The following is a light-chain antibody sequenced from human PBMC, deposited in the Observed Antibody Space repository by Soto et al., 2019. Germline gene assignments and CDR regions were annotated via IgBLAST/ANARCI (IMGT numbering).Light chain of an antibody. CDR1: QGISNY. J-gene: IGKJ4*01. Sequence: IQLPQSPSSLSASVGDRVTVTCRASQGISNYLAWYQQKPGKAPKLLIHAASTLQSGVPSRFRGSGSGTHFTLTISGLQPEDFATYYCQQLNGYFPLTFGGGNKVEIK. CDR2: AAS. CDR3: QQLNGYFPLT. V-gene: IGKV1-9*01.